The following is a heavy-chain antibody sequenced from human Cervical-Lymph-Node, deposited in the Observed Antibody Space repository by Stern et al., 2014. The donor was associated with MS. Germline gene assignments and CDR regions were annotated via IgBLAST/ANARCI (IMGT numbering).Heavy chain of an antibody. Sequence: VQLVESGGGLVQPGGSLRLSCAASGFTFSSYAMHWVRQAPGKGLAYVSVISSTGGSTYYANSVKGRFTISRDNSKNTLYLHMGSLRVEDMAVYYCARGVTYCGGDCYGWYFDLWGRGTLVTVSS. CDR3: ARGVTYCGGDCYGWYFDL. V-gene: IGHV3-64*01. D-gene: IGHD2-21*02. CDR2: ISSTGGST. J-gene: IGHJ2*01. CDR1: GFTFSSYA.